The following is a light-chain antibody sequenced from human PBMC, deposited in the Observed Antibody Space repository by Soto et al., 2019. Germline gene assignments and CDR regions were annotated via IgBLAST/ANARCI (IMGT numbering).Light chain of an antibody. CDR3: LSYDNHVNGLVGGLV. V-gene: IGLV1-40*01. CDR1: SSNIGAGYD. J-gene: IGLJ3*02. CDR2: ANN. Sequence: QSVLTQPTSVSGAPGQRVTISCTGTSSNIGAGYDVHWYQQLPGTAPRLLIYANNNRPSGVPDRFSGSKSGTSASLALTGLQAEDEADYYCLSYDNHVNGLVGGLVLGGGTKLTVL.